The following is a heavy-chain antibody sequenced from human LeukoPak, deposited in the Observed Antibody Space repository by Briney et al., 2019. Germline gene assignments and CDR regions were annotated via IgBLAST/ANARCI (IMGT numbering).Heavy chain of an antibody. CDR1: RFTFSDYY. CDR2: IGTTDSPI. Sequence: GESLRLSCAASRFTFSDYYMSWIHQAPGKGLEWISYIGTTDSPIYYADSVKGRFTISRDNAKNSLYLQMNSLRVEDTAVYYCARDGRLDYWGHGTLVTVSS. V-gene: IGHV3-11*01. J-gene: IGHJ4*01. CDR3: ARDGRLDY.